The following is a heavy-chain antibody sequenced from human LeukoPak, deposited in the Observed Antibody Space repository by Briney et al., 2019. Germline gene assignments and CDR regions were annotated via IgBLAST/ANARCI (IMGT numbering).Heavy chain of an antibody. CDR2: IKQDGSEK. CDR1: GFTFSSYW. V-gene: IGHV3-7*01. D-gene: IGHD3-22*01. CDR3: ASGSSISSGYYYVVSDAFDI. Sequence: PGGTLRLSCAASGFTFSSYWMSWVRQAPGKGLEWVANIKQDGSEKYYVDSVKGRFTISRDNAKNSLYLQMNSLRAEDTAMYYCASGSSISSGYYYVVSDAFDIWGQGTMVTVSS. J-gene: IGHJ3*02.